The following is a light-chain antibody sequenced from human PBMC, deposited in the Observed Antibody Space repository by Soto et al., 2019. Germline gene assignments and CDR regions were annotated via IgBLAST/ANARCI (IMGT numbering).Light chain of an antibody. CDR1: QSVRSSY. V-gene: IGKV3-20*01. J-gene: IGKJ1*01. Sequence: EIVLTQSPGTLSLSPGERATLSCRASQSVRSSYLAWYQQKPGQAPRLLIYGASSRATGIPDRISGSGSGTDFTLTISRLEPEDFAVYYCQQYGTSRTFGQGTKVEIQ. CDR2: GAS. CDR3: QQYGTSRT.